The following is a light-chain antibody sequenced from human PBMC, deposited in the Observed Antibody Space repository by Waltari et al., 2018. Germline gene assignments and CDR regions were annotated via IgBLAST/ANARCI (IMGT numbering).Light chain of an antibody. J-gene: IGLJ2*01. Sequence: QSTLTQSASVSGSPGQTITLSCTGTSSDIGGHNYVSWYQQHPGKAPKLMIYDVVKRPSGVSNRFSGSKSGNTASLTISGLQAEDDAIYYCSSYASSKFGGGTKLTVL. V-gene: IGLV2-14*01. CDR1: SSDIGGHNY. CDR3: SSYASSK. CDR2: DVV.